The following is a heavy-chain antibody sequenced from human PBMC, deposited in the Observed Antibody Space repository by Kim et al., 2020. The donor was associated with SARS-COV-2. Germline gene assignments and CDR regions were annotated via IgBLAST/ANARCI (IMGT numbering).Heavy chain of an antibody. V-gene: IGHV1-69*13. CDR3: AREPEMATIRSAYYYGMDV. J-gene: IGHJ6*02. Sequence: SVKVSCKASGGTFSSYAISWVRQAPGQGLEWMGGIIPIFGTANYAQKFQGRVTITADESTSTAYMELSSLRSEDTAVYYCAREPEMATIRSAYYYGMDVWGQGTTVTVSS. D-gene: IGHD5-12*01. CDR2: IIPIFGTA. CDR1: GGTFSSYA.